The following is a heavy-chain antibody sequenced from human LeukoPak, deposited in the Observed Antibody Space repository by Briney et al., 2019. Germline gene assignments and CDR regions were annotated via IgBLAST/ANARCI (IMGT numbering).Heavy chain of an antibody. CDR2: INYSGNT. J-gene: IGHJ4*02. Sequence: SETLSLTCTVSGGSISSSSYYWGWIRQPPGKGLEWIGSINYSGNTYYNPSLKSRVTISVDTSRNQFSLKLSSVTAADTALYYCARIDTVVLPSTMFDYWGQGTLVAVSS. V-gene: IGHV4-39*01. D-gene: IGHD2-2*01. CDR1: GGSISSSSYY. CDR3: ARIDTVVLPSTMFDY.